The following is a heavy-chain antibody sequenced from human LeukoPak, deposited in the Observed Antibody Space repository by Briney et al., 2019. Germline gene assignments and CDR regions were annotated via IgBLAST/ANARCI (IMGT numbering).Heavy chain of an antibody. CDR2: IKQDESEK. CDR3: ARVYYQDSGTSYRHLDY. CDR1: GFTFSNYC. V-gene: IGHV3-7*01. J-gene: IGHJ4*02. D-gene: IGHD3-22*01. Sequence: GGSLRLSCAASGFTFSNYCMTWVRQVPGKGLEWVARIKQDESEKYFLNSVKGRFTISRDNAENSLYLQMNSLRAEDTAVYYCARVYYQDSGTSYRHLDYWGQGTLVTVSS.